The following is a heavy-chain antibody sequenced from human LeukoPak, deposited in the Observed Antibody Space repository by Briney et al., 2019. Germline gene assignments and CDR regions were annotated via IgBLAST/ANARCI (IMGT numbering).Heavy chain of an antibody. CDR3: AMYSSGWTNFDY. D-gene: IGHD6-19*01. V-gene: IGHV1-69*05. Sequence: SVNVSCKAAGGTFSSYANIWGWQAPGQGLEWMGGIIPIFDTAHYAQKFQGRVTITTDESKSTAYMELSSLRSEDTAAYYCAMYSSGWTNFDYWGQGTLVTVSS. CDR2: IIPIFDTA. J-gene: IGHJ4*02. CDR1: GGTFSSYA.